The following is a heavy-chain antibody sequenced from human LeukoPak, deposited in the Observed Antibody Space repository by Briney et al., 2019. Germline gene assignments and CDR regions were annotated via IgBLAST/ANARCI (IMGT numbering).Heavy chain of an antibody. Sequence: ASVKVSCKASGYTFTSYDIDWVRQATGQGLEWMGWMNPNSGNTGYAQKFQGRVTMTRNTSISTAYMELSSLRSEDTAVYYCARGGGWLRPFDYWGQGTLVTVSS. CDR2: MNPNSGNT. CDR1: GYTFTSYD. J-gene: IGHJ4*02. CDR3: ARGGGWLRPFDY. D-gene: IGHD5-12*01. V-gene: IGHV1-8*01.